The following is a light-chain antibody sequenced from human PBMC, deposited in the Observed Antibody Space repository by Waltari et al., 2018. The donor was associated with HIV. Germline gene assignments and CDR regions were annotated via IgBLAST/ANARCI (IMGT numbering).Light chain of an antibody. J-gene: IGLJ3*02. V-gene: IGLV1-47*01. CDR3: AAWDDSLSGRV. Sequence: QSVLTQPPSASGTPGQRVTISCSGSSPTIGSNSVYWYQQLPGTAPKPLIYRNNQRPSGVPDRFSGSKSGTSASLAISGLRSEDEADYYCAAWDDSLSGRVFGGGTKLTVL. CDR1: SPTIGSNS. CDR2: RNN.